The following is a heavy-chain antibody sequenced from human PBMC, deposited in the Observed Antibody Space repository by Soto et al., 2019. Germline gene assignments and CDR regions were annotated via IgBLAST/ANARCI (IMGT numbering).Heavy chain of an antibody. Sequence: QVQLVQSGAEVKKPGASVKVSCKASGYTFTGYYMHWVRQAPGQGLEWMGWINPNSGGTNYAQKFQGRVTMTRDTSISTSDMELSRLRSDDTAVYYCAREDWNYPGWFDPWGQGTLVTVSS. V-gene: IGHV1-2*02. D-gene: IGHD1-7*01. J-gene: IGHJ5*02. CDR3: AREDWNYPGWFDP. CDR1: GYTFTGYY. CDR2: INPNSGGT.